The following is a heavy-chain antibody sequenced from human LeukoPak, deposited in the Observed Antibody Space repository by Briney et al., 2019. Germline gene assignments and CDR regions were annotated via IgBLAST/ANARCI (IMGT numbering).Heavy chain of an antibody. CDR3: AREGGFYRPLDY. Sequence: KPSGTLSLTCAVSVGSISSGNWWSWVRQSPGKGLEWIGEVYHNGTPNYNPSLKSRVTISADTFKNHFSLKLTSVTAADTAVYYCAREGGFYRPLDYSGQGTLVTVSS. CDR2: VYHNGTP. V-gene: IGHV4-4*02. J-gene: IGHJ4*02. D-gene: IGHD3-3*01. CDR1: VGSISSGNW.